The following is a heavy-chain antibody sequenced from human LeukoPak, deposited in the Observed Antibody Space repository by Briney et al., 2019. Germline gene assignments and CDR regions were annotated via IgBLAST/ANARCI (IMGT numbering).Heavy chain of an antibody. CDR2: ISSSSSYI. Sequence: GGSLRLSCAASGFTFSSYWMHWVRQAPGKGLEWVSSISSSSSYIYYADSVKGRFTISRDNAKNSLYLQMNSLRAEDTAVYYCARLYCSSTSCPIDYWGQGTLVTVSS. CDR1: GFTFSSYW. CDR3: ARLYCSSTSCPIDY. J-gene: IGHJ4*02. V-gene: IGHV3-21*01. D-gene: IGHD2-2*01.